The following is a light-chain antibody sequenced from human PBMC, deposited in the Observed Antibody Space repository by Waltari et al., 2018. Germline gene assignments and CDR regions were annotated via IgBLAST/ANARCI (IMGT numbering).Light chain of an antibody. J-gene: IGLJ1*01. CDR3: SSYTSSSAHYV. CDR1: SSDVGGYNY. CDR2: DVT. Sequence: QSALTQPASVSGSPGQSITISCTGTSSDVGGYNYVSGYQQHPGKAPKLMIYDVTNRPSGVSNRFSGSKSGNTASLTISGLQAEDEADYYCSSYTSSSAHYVFGSATKVTVL. V-gene: IGLV2-14*03.